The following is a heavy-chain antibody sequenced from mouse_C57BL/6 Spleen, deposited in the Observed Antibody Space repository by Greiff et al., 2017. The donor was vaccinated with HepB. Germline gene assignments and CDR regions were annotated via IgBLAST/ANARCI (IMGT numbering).Heavy chain of an antibody. D-gene: IGHD4-1*01. CDR2: IYPGDGDT. CDR1: GYAFSSYW. Sequence: VQLQQSGAELVKPGASVKISCKASGYAFSSYWMNWVKQRPGKGLEWIGQIYPGDGDTNYNGKFKGKATLTADKSSSTAYMQLSSLTSEDSAVYVCARSRTGTHYFDDWGQGTTLTVSS. J-gene: IGHJ2*01. V-gene: IGHV1-80*01. CDR3: ARSRTGTHYFDD.